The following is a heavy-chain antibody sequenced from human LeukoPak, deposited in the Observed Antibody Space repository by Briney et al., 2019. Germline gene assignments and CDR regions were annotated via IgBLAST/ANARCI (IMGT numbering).Heavy chain of an antibody. J-gene: IGHJ6*04. CDR3: AKGMVRGPYYYYGMDV. Sequence: PGGSLRLSSAASGFTFSSYGMHWVRQAPGKGLEWVAVISYDGSNKYYADSVKGRFTISRDNSKNTLYLQMNSLRAEDTAVYYCAKGMVRGPYYYYGMDVWGKGTTVTVSS. CDR1: GFTFSSYG. D-gene: IGHD3-10*01. CDR2: ISYDGSNK. V-gene: IGHV3-30*18.